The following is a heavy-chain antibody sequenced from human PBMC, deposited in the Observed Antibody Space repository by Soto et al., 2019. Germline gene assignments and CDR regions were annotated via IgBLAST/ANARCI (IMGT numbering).Heavy chain of an antibody. D-gene: IGHD6-19*01. J-gene: IGHJ4*02. CDR1: GFTFSSYG. Sequence: QVQLVESGGGVVQPGRSLRLSCAASGFTFSSYGMHWVRQAPGKGLEWVAVIWYDGSNKYYADSVKGRFTISRDNSKNTLYLQMNSLRAEDTAVYYCARGRVYRGAVAGSDYWGQGTLVTVSS. CDR3: ARGRVYRGAVAGSDY. V-gene: IGHV3-33*01. CDR2: IWYDGSNK.